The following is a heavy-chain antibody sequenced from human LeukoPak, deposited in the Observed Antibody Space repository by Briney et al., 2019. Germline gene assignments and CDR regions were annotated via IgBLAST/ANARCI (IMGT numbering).Heavy chain of an antibody. CDR2: INHSGST. CDR1: GGSFSGYY. V-gene: IGHV4-34*01. D-gene: IGHD3-3*01. J-gene: IGHJ4*02. CDR3: ARRDYDFWSGYGPFDY. Sequence: PSETLSLTYAVYGGSFSGYYWSWIRQPPGKGLEWIGKINHSGSTNYNPSLKSRVTISVDTSKNQFSLKLSSVTAADTAVYYCARRDYDFWSGYGPFDYWGQGTLVTVSS.